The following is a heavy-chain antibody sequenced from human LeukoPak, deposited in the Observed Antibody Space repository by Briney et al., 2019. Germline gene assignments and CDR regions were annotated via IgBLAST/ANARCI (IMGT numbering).Heavy chain of an antibody. Sequence: PSETLSLTCTVSGGSISSYYWSWIRQPAGKGLEWIGRIYTSGSTNYNPSLKSRVTMSVDTSKNQFSLKLSSVTAADTAVYYCARDHTDYYDSSGYYRDLDYWGQGTLVTVSS. CDR3: ARDHTDYYDSSGYYRDLDY. V-gene: IGHV4-4*07. J-gene: IGHJ4*02. D-gene: IGHD3-22*01. CDR2: IYTSGST. CDR1: GGSISSYY.